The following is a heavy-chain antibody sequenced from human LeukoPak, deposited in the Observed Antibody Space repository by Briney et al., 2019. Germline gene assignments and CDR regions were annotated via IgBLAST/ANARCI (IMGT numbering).Heavy chain of an antibody. V-gene: IGHV3-30-3*01. J-gene: IGHJ4*02. CDR2: ISYDGSNK. CDR1: GFTFSSYA. CDR3: ARGLPATLLDY. Sequence: RTGGSLRLSCAASGFTFSSYAMHWVRQAPGKGLEWVAVISYDGSNKYYADSVKGRFSISRDNSKNTLYLQMNSLRVEDTAVYYCARGLPATLLDYWGQGTLVTVSS. D-gene: IGHD2-2*01.